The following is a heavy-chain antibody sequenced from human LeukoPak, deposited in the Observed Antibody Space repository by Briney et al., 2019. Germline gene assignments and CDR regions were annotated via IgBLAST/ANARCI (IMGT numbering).Heavy chain of an antibody. CDR2: INHSGST. CDR1: GGSFSGYY. J-gene: IGHJ4*02. CDR3: ARETSGWYVYYFDY. Sequence: PSETLSLTCAVYGGSFSGYYWSWIRQPPGKGLEWIGEINHSGSTNYNPSLKSRVTISVDTSKNQFSLKLSSVTAADTAVYYCARETSGWYVYYFDYWGLGTLVTVSS. V-gene: IGHV4-34*01. D-gene: IGHD6-19*01.